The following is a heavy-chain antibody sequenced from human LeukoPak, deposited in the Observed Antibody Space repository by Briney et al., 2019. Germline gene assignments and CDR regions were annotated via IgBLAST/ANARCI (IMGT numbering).Heavy chain of an antibody. Sequence: GASVKVSCKASGYTFTGYYMHWVRQAPGQGLEWMGRIIPIFGTANYAQKFQGRVTITTDESTSTAYMELSSLRSEDTAVYYCARLYSYYYDSSGYPDYWGQGTLVTVSS. CDR1: GYTFTGYY. J-gene: IGHJ4*02. D-gene: IGHD3-22*01. CDR2: IIPIFGTA. V-gene: IGHV1-69*05. CDR3: ARLYSYYYDSSGYPDY.